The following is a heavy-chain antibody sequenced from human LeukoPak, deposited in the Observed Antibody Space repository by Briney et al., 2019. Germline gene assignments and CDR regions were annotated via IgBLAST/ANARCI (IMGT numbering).Heavy chain of an antibody. D-gene: IGHD5-24*01. J-gene: IGHJ5*02. Sequence: SETLSLTCAVSGGSISSTTSYWGWIRQPPGKGLEWIGRIYYSGSTFYNPSLKSRVTISVDTSKNQLSLRLSSVTAADTAVYYCAREAMATITYNWFDPWGQGTLVTVSS. CDR1: GGSISSTTSY. CDR2: IYYSGST. CDR3: AREAMATITYNWFDP. V-gene: IGHV4-39*02.